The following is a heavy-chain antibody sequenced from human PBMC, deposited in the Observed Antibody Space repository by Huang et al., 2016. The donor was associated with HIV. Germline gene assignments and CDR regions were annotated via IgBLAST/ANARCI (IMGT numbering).Heavy chain of an antibody. CDR1: GFNFGNYG. D-gene: IGHD3-22*01. CDR3: TRDSVYPNYYDGSGFYFDY. CDR2: IRSKEYSGTT. Sequence: EVQFVESGGGLVKPGRSLRISCTASGFNFGNYGMSWFRQGPGKGLEWVGFIRSKEYSGTTEYAASVNGRFTISRDDSKSIAYLQMNSLKPEDTAVYYCTRDSVYPNYYDGSGFYFDYWGQGTLVTVSS. V-gene: IGHV3-49*05. J-gene: IGHJ4*02.